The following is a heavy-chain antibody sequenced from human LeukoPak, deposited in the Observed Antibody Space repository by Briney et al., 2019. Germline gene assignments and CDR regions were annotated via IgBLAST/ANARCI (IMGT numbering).Heavy chain of an antibody. Sequence: SETLSLICSVSGGYISSSSYYWGWIRQPPGKGLEWIGDIYYTGRTYYNSSLKSRLPVSIDTSKNQFSLKLASLTAADTGVYYCARRRYYDSTGYLDWGQGTRITVSS. CDR3: ARRRYYDSTGYLD. V-gene: IGHV4-39*01. D-gene: IGHD3-22*01. CDR1: GGYISSSSYY. J-gene: IGHJ1*01. CDR2: IYYTGRT.